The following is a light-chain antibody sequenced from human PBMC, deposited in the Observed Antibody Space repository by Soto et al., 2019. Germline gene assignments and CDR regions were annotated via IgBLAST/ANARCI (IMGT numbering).Light chain of an antibody. CDR1: SSNIGAGHD. CDR3: QSYDSSRSGYVV. J-gene: IGLJ2*01. V-gene: IGLV1-40*01. CDR2: VNS. Sequence: QSVLTQPPSVSGAPGQTVTISCTGSSSNIGAGHDVHWYQQLPGIAPKLLIYVNSNRPSGVPDRFSGSKSGTSASLAITGLQAEDEADYYCQSYDSSRSGYVVFGGGTKLTVL.